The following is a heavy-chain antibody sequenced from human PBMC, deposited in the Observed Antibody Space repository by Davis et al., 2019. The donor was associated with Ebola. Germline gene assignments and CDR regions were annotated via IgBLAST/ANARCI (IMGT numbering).Heavy chain of an antibody. V-gene: IGHV3-53*04. D-gene: IGHD1-26*01. CDR3: ARGVGATRFDWFDP. CDR1: GFIISTNY. J-gene: IGHJ5*02. CDR2: IYSGGST. Sequence: PGGSLRLSCAASGFIISTNYMGWVRQAPGRGLEWVSVIYSGGSTDYPDSVKGRFTISRHNSKNTPYLQMNNLRLEDTAVYYCARGVGATRFDWFDPWGQGTLVTVSS.